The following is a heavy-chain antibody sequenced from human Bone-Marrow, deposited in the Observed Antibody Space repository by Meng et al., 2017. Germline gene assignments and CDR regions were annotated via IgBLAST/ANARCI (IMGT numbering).Heavy chain of an antibody. Sequence: SETLSLTCAVYGGSFSGYYWSWIRQPPGKGLEWIGEINHSGSTNYNPSLKSRVTISVDTSKNQFSLKLSSVTAADTAVYYCARDPYYYGSGSYYLKIYYYYGMDVWGQGTTVTVSS. J-gene: IGHJ6*02. CDR2: INHSGST. V-gene: IGHV4-34*01. CDR3: ARDPYYYGSGSYYLKIYYYYGMDV. CDR1: GGSFSGYY. D-gene: IGHD3-10*01.